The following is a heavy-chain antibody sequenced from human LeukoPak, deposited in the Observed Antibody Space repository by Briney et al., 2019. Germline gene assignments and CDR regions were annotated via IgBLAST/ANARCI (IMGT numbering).Heavy chain of an antibody. D-gene: IGHD6-19*01. J-gene: IGHJ4*02. V-gene: IGHV3-33*01. CDR1: GFTFSSYG. Sequence: PGGSLRLSCAASGFTFSSYGMHWVRQAPGKGLEWVAVIWYDGSNKYYADSVKGRFTISRDNSKNTLYLQMNSLRAEDTAVYYCTLEVYSSGRCGFDYWGQGTLVTVSS. CDR2: IWYDGSNK. CDR3: TLEVYSSGRCGFDY.